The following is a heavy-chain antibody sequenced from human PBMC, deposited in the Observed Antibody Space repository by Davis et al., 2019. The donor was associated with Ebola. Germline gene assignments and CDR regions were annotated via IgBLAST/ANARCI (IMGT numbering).Heavy chain of an antibody. Sequence: GGSLRLSCAASGFTFSIYRMTWVRQAPGKGLEWVASIKEDGSEKYYVDSVKDRITISRDNAKNSLYLQMNSLRAENTAVYFCARGGGWVSDVWGKGTTVTVSS. V-gene: IGHV3-7*01. CDR3: ARGGGWVSDV. CDR1: GFTFSIYR. D-gene: IGHD4-23*01. CDR2: IKEDGSEK. J-gene: IGHJ6*04.